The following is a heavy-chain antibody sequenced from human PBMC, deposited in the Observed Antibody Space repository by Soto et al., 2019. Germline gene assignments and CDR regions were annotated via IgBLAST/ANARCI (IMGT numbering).Heavy chain of an antibody. CDR1: GYTFTSYG. J-gene: IGHJ4*02. CDR3: ARGRYGDY. Sequence: QVHLVQSGAEVKKPGASVKVSCKCSGYTFTSYGITWVGQAPGQGLEWMGWISAHNGNTDYAQKVQGRVTVTRDTSTSTAYMELRSLSSDDTAVYYCARGRYGDYWGQGALVTVSS. D-gene: IGHD1-1*01. CDR2: ISAHNGNT. V-gene: IGHV1-18*01.